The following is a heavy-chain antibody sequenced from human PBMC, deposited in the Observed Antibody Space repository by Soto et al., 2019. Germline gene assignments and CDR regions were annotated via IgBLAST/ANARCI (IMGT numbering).Heavy chain of an antibody. CDR3: ATASYSSGWPYFDY. Sequence: ASVKVSCKVSGYTLTELSMHWVRQAPGKGLEWMGGLDPEDGETIYAQKFQGRVTMTEDTSTDTAYMELSSLRSEDTAVYYCATASYSSGWPYFDYWGQGTLVTVSS. V-gene: IGHV1-24*01. CDR2: LDPEDGET. D-gene: IGHD6-19*01. J-gene: IGHJ4*02. CDR1: GYTLTELS.